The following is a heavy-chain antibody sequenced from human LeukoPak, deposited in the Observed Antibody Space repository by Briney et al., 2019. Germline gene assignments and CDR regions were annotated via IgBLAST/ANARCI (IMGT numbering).Heavy chain of an antibody. J-gene: IGHJ5*02. CDR3: ARGGRVWFDP. D-gene: IGHD3-10*01. CDR1: GFTFSSDW. CDR2: IKQDGSEI. V-gene: IGHV3-7*01. Sequence: GGSLRLSCAASGFTFSSDWMSWVRQAPGKGLEWVANIKQDGSEIYYVDSVKGRFTISRDNAKNSLYLQMNSLRAEDTAVYYCARGGRVWFDPWGQGTLVTVSS.